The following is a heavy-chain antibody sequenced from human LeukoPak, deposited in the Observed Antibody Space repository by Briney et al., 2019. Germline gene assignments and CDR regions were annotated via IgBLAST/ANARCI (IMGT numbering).Heavy chain of an antibody. CDR3: TRGQSYCGADCYSD. J-gene: IGHJ4*02. CDR2: MYNGGGR. CDR1: GFSVSNYY. V-gene: IGHV3-66*01. Sequence: GGSLRLSCAASGFSVSNYYMSWVRQPPGKGLEWVSVMYNGGGRYYGDSVKGRFTISRDNSKNTVFLQMNSLRGEDTALYYCTRGQSYCGADCYSDWGQGTLVTVSS. D-gene: IGHD2-21*02.